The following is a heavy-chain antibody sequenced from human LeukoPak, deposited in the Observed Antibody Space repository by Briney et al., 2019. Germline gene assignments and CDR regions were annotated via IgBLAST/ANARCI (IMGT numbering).Heavy chain of an antibody. D-gene: IGHD1-26*01. V-gene: IGHV1-2*02. CDR2: INPNDGGT. CDR1: GYTFTGHY. Sequence: ASVKVSCKASGYTFTGHYMHWVRQAPGQGLEWMGWINPNDGGTNYAQKFQGRVTMTRDTSISTAYMELSRLRSDDTAVYYCARGYALYSGRYIDFDYWGQGTLVTVSS. J-gene: IGHJ4*02. CDR3: ARGYALYSGRYIDFDY.